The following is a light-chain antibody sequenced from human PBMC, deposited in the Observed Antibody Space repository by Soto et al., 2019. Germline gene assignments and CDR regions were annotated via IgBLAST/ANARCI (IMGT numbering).Light chain of an antibody. CDR1: QDIRSY. V-gene: IGKV1-39*01. CDR2: ATF. J-gene: IGKJ1*01. Sequence: DIQMTQSPSSLSASVGDRVSITCRASQDIRSYLNWYQQKPGKAPDLLIYATFNLQIGVPPRFSASGYGTDFTLTISILHPEVFAIYYCQQGYSSRWTSGQGTRGDIK. CDR3: QQGYSSRWT.